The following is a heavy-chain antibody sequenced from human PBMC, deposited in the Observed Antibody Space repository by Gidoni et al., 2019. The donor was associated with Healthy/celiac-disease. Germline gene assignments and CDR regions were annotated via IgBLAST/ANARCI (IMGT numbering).Heavy chain of an antibody. Sequence: QVQLVQAGAEVKKPGASVKVSCKASGYTFTGYYMHWVRQAPGQGLEWRGWINPNSGGTNYAQKFQGRVTMTRDTSISTAYMELSRLRSDDTAVYYCARGMGIFGVVIGYYYGMDVWGQGTTVTVSS. CDR3: ARGMGIFGVVIGYYYGMDV. CDR2: INPNSGGT. V-gene: IGHV1-2*02. J-gene: IGHJ6*02. D-gene: IGHD3-3*01. CDR1: GYTFTGYY.